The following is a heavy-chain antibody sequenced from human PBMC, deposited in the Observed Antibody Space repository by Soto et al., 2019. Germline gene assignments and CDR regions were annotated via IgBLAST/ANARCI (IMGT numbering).Heavy chain of an antibody. CDR1: GFTFSSYA. Sequence: GGSLRLSCAASGFTFSSYAMSWVRQAPGKGLEWVSAISGSGGSTYYADSVKGRFTISRDNSKNTVYLQMNSLRAEDTAVYYCAKWRGTAGEDHTQTYYYYGMDVWGQGTTVTVSS. V-gene: IGHV3-23*01. D-gene: IGHD3-16*01. J-gene: IGHJ6*02. CDR2: ISGSGGST. CDR3: AKWRGTAGEDHTQTYYYYGMDV.